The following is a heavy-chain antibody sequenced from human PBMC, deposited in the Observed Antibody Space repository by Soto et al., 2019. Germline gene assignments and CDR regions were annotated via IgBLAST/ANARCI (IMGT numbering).Heavy chain of an antibody. CDR1: GGSISSGDYY. V-gene: IGHV4-30-4*01. Sequence: SETLSLTCTVSGGSISSGDYYWSWIRQPPGKGLEWIGYIYYSESTYYNPSLKSRVTISVDTSKNQFSLKLSSVTAADTAVYYCARERVVVVAATQYYYYGMDVWGQGTTVTVSS. J-gene: IGHJ6*02. D-gene: IGHD2-15*01. CDR2: IYYSEST. CDR3: ARERVVVVAATQYYYYGMDV.